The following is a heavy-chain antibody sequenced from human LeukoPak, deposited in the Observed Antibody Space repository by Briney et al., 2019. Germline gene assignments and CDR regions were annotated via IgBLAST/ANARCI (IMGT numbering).Heavy chain of an antibody. CDR1: GFTFSSYG. D-gene: IGHD6-6*01. V-gene: IGHV3-23*01. CDR3: ASFPGGARPFDY. Sequence: GGSLRLSCAASGFTFSSYGMSWVRQAPGKGLEWVSVISGSGGSTYYAESVKGRFTLSRDNSKNTLYLQMNSLRAEDTAVYYCASFPGGARPFDYWGQGTLVTVSS. J-gene: IGHJ4*02. CDR2: ISGSGGST.